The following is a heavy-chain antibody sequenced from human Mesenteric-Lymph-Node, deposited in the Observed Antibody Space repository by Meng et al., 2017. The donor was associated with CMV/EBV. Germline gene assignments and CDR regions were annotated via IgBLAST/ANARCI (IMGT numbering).Heavy chain of an antibody. V-gene: IGHV4-39*01. CDR3: ARPHYYGSGSSPWFDP. Sequence: LQLKATGPGLVKLSESLRLTFTRTGGSISSSSYYWGWIRQPPGKGLGGIGIIYYSGSTYYNPSLKSRVTISVDTSKNQFSLKLSSVTAADTAVYYWARPHYYGSGSSPWFDPWGQGTLVTVSS. J-gene: IGHJ5*02. CDR1: GGSISSSSYY. D-gene: IGHD3-10*01. CDR2: IYYSGST.